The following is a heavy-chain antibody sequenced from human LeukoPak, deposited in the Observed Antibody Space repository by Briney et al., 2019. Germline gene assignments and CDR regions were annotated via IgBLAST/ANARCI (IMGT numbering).Heavy chain of an antibody. CDR3: ARRGRFWSGTPRHFDY. V-gene: IGHV4-34*01. Sequence: SETLSLTCAVYGGPFSGYYWSWIRQPPGKGLEWIGEINHSGSTNYNPSLKSRVTISVDTSKNQFSLKLSSVTAADTAVYYCARRGRFWSGTPRHFDYWGQGTLVTVSS. CDR2: INHSGST. CDR1: GGPFSGYY. J-gene: IGHJ4*02. D-gene: IGHD3-3*01.